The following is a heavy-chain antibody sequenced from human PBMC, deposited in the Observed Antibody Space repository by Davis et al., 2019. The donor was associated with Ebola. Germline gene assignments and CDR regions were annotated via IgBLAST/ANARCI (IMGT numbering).Heavy chain of an antibody. J-gene: IGHJ4*02. V-gene: IGHV4-34*01. CDR3: ARRSNSPFDY. CDR1: GGSFSGYY. CDR2: INHSGST. Sequence: MPSETLSLTCAVYGGSFSGYYWSWIRQPPGKGLEWIGEINHSGSTNYNPSLKSRVTISVDPSKKQFSLKLSSVTAADTAVYYCARRSNSPFDYWGQGTLVTVSS. D-gene: IGHD6-6*01.